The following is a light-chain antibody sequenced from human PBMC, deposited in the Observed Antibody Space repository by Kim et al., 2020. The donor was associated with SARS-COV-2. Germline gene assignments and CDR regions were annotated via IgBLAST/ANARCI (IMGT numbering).Light chain of an antibody. CDR3: SSFTTSSTYV. CDR1: SSDIGAYNF. V-gene: IGLV2-14*03. Sequence: GQSITISCTGTSSDIGAYNFVSWYQQHPGKAPKLMIYVVTTRPSGVSNRFSASKSGNTASLTISGLQTADEADYYCSSFTTSSTYVFGTGTKVTVL. CDR2: VVT. J-gene: IGLJ1*01.